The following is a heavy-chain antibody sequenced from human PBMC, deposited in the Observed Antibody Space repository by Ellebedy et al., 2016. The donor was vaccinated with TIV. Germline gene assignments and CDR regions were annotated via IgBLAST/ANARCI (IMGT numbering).Heavy chain of an antibody. CDR1: GFTFSSYG. CDR3: ARDQLRCGGDCYSLPRYYFDY. J-gene: IGHJ4*02. D-gene: IGHD2-21*02. Sequence: PGGSLRLSCAASGFTFSSYGMHWVRQAPGKGLEWVAVIWYDGSTKYYADSVKGRFTVSRDNSKNTLYLQMNGLRAEDTAVYYCARDQLRCGGDCYSLPRYYFDYWGQGTLVTVSS. CDR2: IWYDGSTK. V-gene: IGHV3-33*08.